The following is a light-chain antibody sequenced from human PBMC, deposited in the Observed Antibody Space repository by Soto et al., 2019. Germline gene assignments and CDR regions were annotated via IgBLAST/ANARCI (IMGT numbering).Light chain of an antibody. CDR1: QTFSNF. CDR2: AAS. Sequence: DIQMTQSPSSLSASVGDRVTISCRASQTFSNFLNWYQQKPGKAPKLLIYAASSLQSGVPSRFSGSGSGTDFTLTISSLQPEDFATYYCQQSYSTPFTFGPGTKVDGK. CDR3: QQSYSTPFT. J-gene: IGKJ3*01. V-gene: IGKV1-39*01.